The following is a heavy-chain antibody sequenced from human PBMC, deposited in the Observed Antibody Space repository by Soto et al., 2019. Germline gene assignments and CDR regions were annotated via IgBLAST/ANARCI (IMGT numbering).Heavy chain of an antibody. Sequence: GGSLRLSCAASGFTFSSYWMNWVRQAPGKGLVFVSGINSGGSVYADSVKGRLTISRDTAKNTLYLDMNSLRVEDTAVYYCARGHGRLEPVYWGQGALVTVSS. J-gene: IGHJ4*02. CDR2: INSGGS. CDR1: GFTFSSYW. V-gene: IGHV3-74*03. D-gene: IGHD1-1*01. CDR3: ARGHGRLEPVY.